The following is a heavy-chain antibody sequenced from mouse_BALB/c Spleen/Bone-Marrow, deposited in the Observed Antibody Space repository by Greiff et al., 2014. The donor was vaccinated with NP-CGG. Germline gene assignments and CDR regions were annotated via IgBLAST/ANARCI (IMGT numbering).Heavy chain of an antibody. CDR1: GFTFTDYY. CDR2: IRNKANGYTT. CDR3: ARYDVYYYFDY. J-gene: IGHJ2*01. Sequence: DVMLVESGGGLVQPGGSLRLSCATSGFTFTDYYMSWVRQPPGEALEWLGFIRNKANGYTTEYSASVKGRFTISRDNSQSVLYLQMNTLRAEDSATYYCARYDVYYYFDYWGQGTTLTVSS. V-gene: IGHV7-3*02. D-gene: IGHD2-3*01.